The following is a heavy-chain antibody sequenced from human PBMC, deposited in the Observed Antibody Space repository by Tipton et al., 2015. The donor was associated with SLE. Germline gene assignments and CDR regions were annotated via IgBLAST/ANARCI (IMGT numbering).Heavy chain of an antibody. V-gene: IGHV4-31*03. CDR3: ARGAPSYYYYMDV. CDR1: GGSISNGGYY. J-gene: IGHJ6*03. CDR2: IYYTGTT. Sequence: GLVKPSQILSLTCTVSGGSISNGGYYWSWVRQHPGKGLEWIGYIYYTGTTYYNPSLKSRLTMSVDTSKNLFSLELSFVTAADTAVYYCARGAPSYYYYMDVWGEGTTVTVSS.